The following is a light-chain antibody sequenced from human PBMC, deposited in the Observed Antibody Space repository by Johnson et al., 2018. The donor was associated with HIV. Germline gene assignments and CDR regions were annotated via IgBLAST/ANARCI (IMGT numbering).Light chain of an antibody. V-gene: IGLV1-51*01. J-gene: IGLJ1*01. CDR2: DNN. CDR1: SSNVGNSY. CDR3: GTWDSSLSAYA. Sequence: QSLLTQPPSVSAAPGQNVTISCSGTSSNVGNSYLSWYQHFPETAPKLLIYDNNKRPSGIPDRFSASKSGTTATLGITGLQTGDEANYDCGTWDSSLSAYAFGTGTKVTVL.